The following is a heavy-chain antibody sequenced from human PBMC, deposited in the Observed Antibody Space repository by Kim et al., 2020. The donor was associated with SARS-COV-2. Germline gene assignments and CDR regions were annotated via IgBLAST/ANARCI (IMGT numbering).Heavy chain of an antibody. D-gene: IGHD3-3*01. V-gene: IGHV3-21*01. Sequence: GGSLRLSCAASGFTFSSYSMNWVRQAPGKGLEWVSSISSSSSYIYYADSVKGRFTISRDNAKNSLYLQMNSLRAEDTAVHYCARGQIYYDFWSGPSPYGMDVWGQGTTVTVSS. CDR1: GFTFSSYS. CDR2: ISSSSSYI. J-gene: IGHJ6*02. CDR3: ARGQIYYDFWSGPSPYGMDV.